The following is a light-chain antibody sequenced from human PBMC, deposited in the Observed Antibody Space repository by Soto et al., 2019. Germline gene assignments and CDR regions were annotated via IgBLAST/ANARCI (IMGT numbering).Light chain of an antibody. V-gene: IGKV3-15*01. J-gene: IGKJ4*01. Sequence: EIVMTQSPATLSVSPGERATLSCRASQSVSSSLAWYQQKPGQAPRLLIYGAATRATGIPARFSGGGSGTEFTLTISSLQPEDFAVYFCQQYNNWPPLTFGGGTKVEIK. CDR3: QQYNNWPPLT. CDR1: QSVSSS. CDR2: GAA.